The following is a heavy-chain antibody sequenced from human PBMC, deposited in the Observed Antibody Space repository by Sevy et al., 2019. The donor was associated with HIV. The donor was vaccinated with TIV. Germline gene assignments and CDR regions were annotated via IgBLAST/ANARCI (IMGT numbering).Heavy chain of an antibody. CDR3: TRGGSMTILSPWDY. CDR2: IRRKAFGGTT. J-gene: IGHJ4*02. Sequence: GRSLRLSCIASGFIYGDYAMNWLRQAPGKGLEWVGFIRRKAFGGTTQYAASVKGRFTISRDDSKSIAYLQMNSLKTEDTAVYYCTRGGSMTILSPWDYWGQGTLVTVSS. V-gene: IGHV3-49*03. CDR1: GFIYGDYA. D-gene: IGHD3-3*01.